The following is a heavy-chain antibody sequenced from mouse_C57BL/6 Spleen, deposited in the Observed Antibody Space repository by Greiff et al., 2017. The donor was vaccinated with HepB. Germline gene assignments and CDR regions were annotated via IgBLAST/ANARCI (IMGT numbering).Heavy chain of an antibody. CDR1: GYTFTDYE. D-gene: IGHD1-1*01. Sequence: QVQLKESGAELVRPGASVTLSCKASGYTFTDYEMHWVKQTPVHGLEWIGAIDPETGGTAYNQKFKGKAILTADKSSSTAYMELRSLTSEDSAVYYCTSGGTPFAYWGQGTLVTVSA. CDR2: IDPETGGT. CDR3: TSGGTPFAY. J-gene: IGHJ3*01. V-gene: IGHV1-15*01.